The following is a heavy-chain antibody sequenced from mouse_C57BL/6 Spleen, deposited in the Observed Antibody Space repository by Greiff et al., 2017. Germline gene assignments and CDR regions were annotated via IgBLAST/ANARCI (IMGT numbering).Heavy chain of an antibody. Sequence: QVQLQQSGAELVRPGASVTLSCKASGYTFTDYEMHWVKQTPVHGLEWIGAIDPETGGTAYNQKFKGKAILTADKSSSTAYMELRSLTSEDSAVYYCTCITAVVDPYGYFDVWGTGTTVTVSS. J-gene: IGHJ1*03. V-gene: IGHV1-15*01. CDR1: GYTFTDYE. CDR3: TCITAVVDPYGYFDV. D-gene: IGHD1-1*01. CDR2: IDPETGGT.